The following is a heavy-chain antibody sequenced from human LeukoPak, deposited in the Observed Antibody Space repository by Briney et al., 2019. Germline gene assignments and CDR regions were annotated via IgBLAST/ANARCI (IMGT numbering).Heavy chain of an antibody. CDR2: VYSAGST. CDR3: ARDQPIAVAGGDAFDI. J-gene: IGHJ3*02. CDR1: GGSITTYY. D-gene: IGHD6-19*01. V-gene: IGHV4-4*07. Sequence: SQTLSLTCTVSGGSITTYYWSWIRQPAGKGLEWIGRVYSAGSTNYNPSLKSRVTMSVDTSKNQFPLKLNSVTAADTAVYYCARDQPIAVAGGDAFDIWGQGTMVTVSS.